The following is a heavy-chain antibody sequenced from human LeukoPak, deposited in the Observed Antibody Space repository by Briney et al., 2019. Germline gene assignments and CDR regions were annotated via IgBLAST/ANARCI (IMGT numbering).Heavy chain of an antibody. CDR2: ISRSGSTK. J-gene: IGHJ4*02. CDR1: GFTFSDYN. Sequence: GSLRLSCAASGFTFSDYNMRWIRQAPGEGLEWVSSISRSGSTKYYADSVKGRFTISRDNAKSSLYLQMNSLRAEDTAVYYCGRGHWGLDYWGQGTLVTVSS. D-gene: IGHD7-27*01. V-gene: IGHV3-11*04. CDR3: GRGHWGLDY.